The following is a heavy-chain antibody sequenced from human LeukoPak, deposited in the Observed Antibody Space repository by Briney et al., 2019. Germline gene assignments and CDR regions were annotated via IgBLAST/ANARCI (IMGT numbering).Heavy chain of an antibody. Sequence: GGSLRLSCAASGFTFSDYYMSWIRQAPGKGLEWVSYISSSGSTIYYADSVKGRFTISRDNAKNSLYLQMDSLSAEDTAVYYCSFSMIRGVIGTYYFDYWGQGTLVTVSS. CDR1: GFTFSDYY. CDR3: SFSMIRGVIGTYYFDY. D-gene: IGHD3-10*01. CDR2: ISSSGSTI. V-gene: IGHV3-11*01. J-gene: IGHJ4*02.